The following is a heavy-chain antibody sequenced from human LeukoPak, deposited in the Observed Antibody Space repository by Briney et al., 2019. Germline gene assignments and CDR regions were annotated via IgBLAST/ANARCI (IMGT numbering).Heavy chain of an antibody. CDR3: ARARDWDMFGRGYLDY. Sequence: MASETLSLTCTVSGGSISSYYWSWIRQPPGKGLEWIGYIYYSGSTNYNPSLKSRVTISVDTSKNQFSLKLSSVTAADTAVYYCARARDWDMFGRGYLDYWGQGTLVTVSS. CDR1: GGSISSYY. D-gene: IGHD3-10*02. CDR2: IYYSGST. V-gene: IGHV4-59*01. J-gene: IGHJ4*02.